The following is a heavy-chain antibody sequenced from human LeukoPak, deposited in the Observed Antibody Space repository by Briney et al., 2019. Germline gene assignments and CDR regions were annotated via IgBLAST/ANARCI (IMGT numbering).Heavy chain of an antibody. J-gene: IGHJ5*02. V-gene: IGHV1-24*01. CDR1: GYTLTELS. CDR3: ATYLDTAMVTRGYNWFDP. CDR2: FDPEDGET. Sequence: ASVKVSCKVSGYTLTELSMHWVRQAPGKGLEWMGGFDPEDGETIYAQKFQGRVTMTEDTSTDTAYMGLSSVRSEDTAVYYCATYLDTAMVTRGYNWFDPWGQGTLVTVSS. D-gene: IGHD5-18*01.